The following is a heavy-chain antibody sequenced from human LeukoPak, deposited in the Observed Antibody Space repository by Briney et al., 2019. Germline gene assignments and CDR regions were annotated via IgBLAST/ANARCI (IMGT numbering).Heavy chain of an antibody. D-gene: IGHD5-24*01. CDR1: GFTFSHYA. CDR3: LKDMATMTSGDFDY. Sequence: GGSLRLSCVASGFTFSHYAMSWVRQAPGKGLEWVAGFSGRGGNTYYADSVKGRFTVSRDNSKNTLYLQMNSLRVEDTAVYYCLKDMATMTSGDFDYWGPGTLVTVSS. V-gene: IGHV3-23*01. CDR2: FSGRGGNT. J-gene: IGHJ4*02.